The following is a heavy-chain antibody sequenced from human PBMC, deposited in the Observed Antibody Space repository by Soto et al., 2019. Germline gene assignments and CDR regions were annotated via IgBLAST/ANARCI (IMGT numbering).Heavy chain of an antibody. CDR2: ISSSGGTI. D-gene: IGHD3-10*01. Sequence: PGGSLRLSCAASGFTFSDNFMSWIRQAPGKGLEWVSYISSSGGTIYYADSVKGRITISRDNAKNSLFLQMNSLRAEDTAVYYCVRRASGSGSYYTDWGQGTLVTVSS. CDR1: GFTFSDNF. J-gene: IGHJ4*02. V-gene: IGHV3-11*01. CDR3: VRRASGSGSYYTD.